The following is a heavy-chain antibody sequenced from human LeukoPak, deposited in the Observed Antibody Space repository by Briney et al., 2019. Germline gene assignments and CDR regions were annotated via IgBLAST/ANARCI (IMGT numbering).Heavy chain of an antibody. J-gene: IGHJ4*02. CDR1: GFTFSSYW. D-gene: IGHD3-10*01. Sequence: GGSLRLSCAASGFTFSSYWMSWVRQAPGKGLEWVANIKQDGSEKYYVDSVKGRFTISRDNAKNSLYLQMNSLRDDDTDLYYCAREGLIMLRDLFTACWGERTLVTVPS. CDR3: AREGLIMLRDLFTAC. V-gene: IGHV3-7*01. CDR2: IKQDGSEK.